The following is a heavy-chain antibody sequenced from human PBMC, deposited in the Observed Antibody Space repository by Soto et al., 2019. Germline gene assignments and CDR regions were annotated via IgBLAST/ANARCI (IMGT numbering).Heavy chain of an antibody. V-gene: IGHV4-31*03. J-gene: IGHJ4*02. CDR3: ARVPPRTGVAAVFDY. CDR2: IYYSGST. Sequence: PSETLSLTCTVSGGSISSGGYYWSWIRQHPGKGLEWIGYIYYSGSTYYNPSLKSRVTISVDTSKNQFSLKLSSVTAADTAVYYCARVPPRTGVAAVFDYWGQGTLVTVSS. CDR1: GGSISSGGYY. D-gene: IGHD6-19*01.